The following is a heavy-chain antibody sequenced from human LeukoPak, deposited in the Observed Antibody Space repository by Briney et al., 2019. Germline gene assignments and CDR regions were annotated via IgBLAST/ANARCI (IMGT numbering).Heavy chain of an antibody. D-gene: IGHD2-2*01. CDR3: ARKKDIVVNTGNGYAGYYFDY. CDR2: ISPIFGTA. CDR1: GGTFSSYA. Sequence: SVKVSCKASGGTFSSYAISWVRQAPGQGLEWMGGISPIFGTANYAQKFQGRVTITADESTSTAYMELSSLRSEDTAVYYCARKKDIVVNTGNGYAGYYFDYWGQGTLVTVSS. J-gene: IGHJ4*02. V-gene: IGHV1-69*13.